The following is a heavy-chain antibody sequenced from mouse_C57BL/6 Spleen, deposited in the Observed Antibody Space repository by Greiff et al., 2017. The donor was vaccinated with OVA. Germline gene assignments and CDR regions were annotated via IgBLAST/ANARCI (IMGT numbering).Heavy chain of an antibody. CDR2: IYPRSGNT. J-gene: IGHJ3*01. CDR3: ARSGYGSSYSWCAY. D-gene: IGHD1-1*01. Sequence: QVQLQQSGAELARPGASVKLSCKASGYTFTSYGISWVKQRTGQGLEWIGEIYPRSGNTYYNEKFKGKATLTADKSSSTAYMELRSLTSEDSAVYFCARSGYGSSYSWCAYWGQGTLVTVSA. CDR1: GYTFTSYG. V-gene: IGHV1-81*01.